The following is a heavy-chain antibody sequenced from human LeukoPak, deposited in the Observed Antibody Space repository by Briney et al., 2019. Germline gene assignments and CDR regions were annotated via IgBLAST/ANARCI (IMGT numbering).Heavy chain of an antibody. Sequence: GGSLRLSCAASGFTFSDYYMSWIRQAPGKGLEWVSYISSSGSTIYYADSVKGRFTISRDNAKNSLYLQMNSLRAEDTAVYYCAKDRSRWRIYGGNSNYWGQGTLVTVSS. CDR1: GFTFSDYY. CDR3: AKDRSRWRIYGGNSNY. J-gene: IGHJ4*02. CDR2: ISSSGSTI. V-gene: IGHV3-11*04. D-gene: IGHD4-23*01.